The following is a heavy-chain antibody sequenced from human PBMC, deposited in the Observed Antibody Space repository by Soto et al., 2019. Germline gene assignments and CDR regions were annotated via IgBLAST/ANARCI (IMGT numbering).Heavy chain of an antibody. CDR3: ARMGLHLGELSRNWFDP. CDR2: IYSSGTT. Sequence: SVTLPLPPTISGCSIARGSYPWTSIHQFPGKGLEWIAYIYSSGTTHYNPSLKSRATISLDTSNNQFSLEVKSATAADTAVYYCARMGLHLGELSRNWFDPWGQGSLVT. CDR1: GCSIARGSYP. V-gene: IGHV4-31*03. D-gene: IGHD3-16*02. J-gene: IGHJ5*02.